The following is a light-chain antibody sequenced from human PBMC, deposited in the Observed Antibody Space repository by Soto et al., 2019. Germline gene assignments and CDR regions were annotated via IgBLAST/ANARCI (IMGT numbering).Light chain of an antibody. CDR3: QHRGRWPRT. Sequence: EIVLTQSPATLALSPGERATLSCRASQSVNDYLAWYQQKPGQAPRLLIYGASNRATGIPLRFSGSGSGTDFTLTISSLEPEDFAVYYCQHRGRWPRTFGQGTKLEIK. J-gene: IGKJ2*01. CDR1: QSVNDY. CDR2: GAS. V-gene: IGKV3-11*01.